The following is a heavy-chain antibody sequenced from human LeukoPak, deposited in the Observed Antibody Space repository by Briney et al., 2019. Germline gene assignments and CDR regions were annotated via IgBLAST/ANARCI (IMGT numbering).Heavy chain of an antibody. CDR1: GYSFTNYW. CDR2: IDPDDSYT. J-gene: IGHJ4*02. Sequence: GESLKISCQGSGYSFTNYWISWVRQKPGKGLEWMWKIDPDDSYTNYSPSFQGHVTISVDKSSSTAYLQWSSLKASDTAIYYCARLCSTTCFTGDDYWGQGTLVTVSS. CDR3: ARLCSTTCFTGDDY. V-gene: IGHV5-10-1*01. D-gene: IGHD2-2*01.